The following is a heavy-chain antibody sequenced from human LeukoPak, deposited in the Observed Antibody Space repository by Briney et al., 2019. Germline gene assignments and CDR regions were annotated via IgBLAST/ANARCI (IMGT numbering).Heavy chain of an antibody. CDR2: INPSGGST. D-gene: IGHD2-2*01. V-gene: IGHV1-46*01. CDR1: GYTFTSYY. J-gene: IGHJ4*02. CDR3: ARDNLEASWGSPGDY. Sequence: GASVKVSCKASGYTFTSYYMHWVRQAPGQGLEWMGIINPSGGSTTYAQKFQGRVTLTRDTSMSTAYMEISRLTSDDTAVYYCARDNLEASWGSPGDYWGQGTLVTVSS.